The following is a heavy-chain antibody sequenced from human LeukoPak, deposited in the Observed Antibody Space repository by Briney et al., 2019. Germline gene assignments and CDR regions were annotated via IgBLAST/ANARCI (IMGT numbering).Heavy chain of an antibody. CDR1: GFIFSSYW. D-gene: IGHD6-13*01. CDR2: IDSDGSGT. CDR3: ARGTAAAAGIDY. V-gene: IGHV3-74*01. J-gene: IGHJ4*02. Sequence: GGSLRLSCAASGFIFSSYWMHWVRQAPGNGLVWVSHIDSDGSGTTYGDSAKGRFTISRDNAKNTLYLQMNSLRAEDTAVYYCARGTAAAAGIDYWGQGILVTVSS.